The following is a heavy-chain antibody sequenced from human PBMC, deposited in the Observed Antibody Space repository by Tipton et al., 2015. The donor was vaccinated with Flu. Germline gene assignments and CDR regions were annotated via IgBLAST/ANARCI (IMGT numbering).Heavy chain of an antibody. D-gene: IGHD2-2*01. CDR2: IIPIFGTR. CDR3: ARNPVVGPAAILRPWFDP. V-gene: IGHV1-69*01. Sequence: QLVQSGAEVKKPGSSVKVSCKASGRTFSSHGVSWVRQAPGQGLEWMGGIIPIFGTRNYAQKFQGRVTITADESTSTAYMELSSLRSEDTAVYYCARNPVVGPAAILRPWFDPWGQGTPVTVSS. CDR1: GRTFSSHG. J-gene: IGHJ5*02.